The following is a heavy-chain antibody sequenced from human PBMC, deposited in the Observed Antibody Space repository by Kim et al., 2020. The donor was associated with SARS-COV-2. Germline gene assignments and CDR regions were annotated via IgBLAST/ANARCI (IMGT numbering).Heavy chain of an antibody. V-gene: IGHV1-24*01. Sequence: ASVKVSCKVSGYTLTELSMHWVRQAPGKGLEWMGGFDPEDGETIYAQKFQGRVTMTEDTSTDTAYMELSSLRSEDTAVYYCATPLGPAYGSGRQEDDYWGQGTLVTVSS. J-gene: IGHJ4*02. CDR3: ATPLGPAYGSGRQEDDY. CDR1: GYTLTELS. CDR2: FDPEDGET. D-gene: IGHD3-10*01.